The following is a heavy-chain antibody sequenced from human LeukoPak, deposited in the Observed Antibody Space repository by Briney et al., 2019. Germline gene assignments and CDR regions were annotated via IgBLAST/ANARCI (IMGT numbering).Heavy chain of an antibody. CDR1: GFTFSSHG. CDR3: AKEGYYGSGSFPDH. Sequence: GGSLRLSCAASGFTFSSHGMHWVRQAPGKGLEWVAVISHDGSNEYYADSVRGRFTISRDSSKNTLYLRLNSLGAEDTAVYYCAKEGYYGSGSFPDHWGQGTLVTVSP. J-gene: IGHJ4*02. D-gene: IGHD3-10*01. CDR2: ISHDGSNE. V-gene: IGHV3-30*18.